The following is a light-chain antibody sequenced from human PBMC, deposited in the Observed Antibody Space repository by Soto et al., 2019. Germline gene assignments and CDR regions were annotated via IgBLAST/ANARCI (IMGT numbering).Light chain of an antibody. CDR3: QQSYSTPRT. CDR1: QYISSW. J-gene: IGKJ1*01. Sequence: GYRVPIPCRASQYISSWLAWYQQKPGKAPKLLIYTASTLQSGVPSRFSGSGSGTAFTLTISSLQPEDFATYYCQQSYSTPRTFGQGTKVDIK. V-gene: IGKV1-39*01. CDR2: TAS.